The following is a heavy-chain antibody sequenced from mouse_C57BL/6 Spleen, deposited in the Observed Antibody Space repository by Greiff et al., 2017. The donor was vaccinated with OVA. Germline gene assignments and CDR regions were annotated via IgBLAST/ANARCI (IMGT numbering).Heavy chain of an antibody. V-gene: IGHV1-55*01. D-gene: IGHD4-1*01. Sequence: VKLQQPGAELVKPGASVKMSCKASGYTFTSYWITWVKQRPGQGLEWIGDIYPGSGSTNYNEKFKSKATLTVDTSSSTAYMQLSSLTSEDSAVYYCATWDEGYAMDYWGQGTSVTVSS. CDR2: IYPGSGST. CDR1: GYTFTSYW. J-gene: IGHJ4*01. CDR3: ATWDEGYAMDY.